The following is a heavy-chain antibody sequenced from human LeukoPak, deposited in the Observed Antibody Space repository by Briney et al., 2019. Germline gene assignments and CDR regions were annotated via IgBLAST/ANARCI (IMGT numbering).Heavy chain of an antibody. J-gene: IGHJ4*02. CDR1: GYTFTTYG. CDR2: ISTYNGNT. D-gene: IGHD1-26*01. Sequence: ASVNVSRKASGYTFTTYGISWVRQAPGQGLEWMGWISTYNGNTNYAQKLQGRVTMTTDTSTSTAYMELRSLRSDDTAVYYCASGSFYFDYWGQGTLVTVSP. V-gene: IGHV1-18*01. CDR3: ASGSFYFDY.